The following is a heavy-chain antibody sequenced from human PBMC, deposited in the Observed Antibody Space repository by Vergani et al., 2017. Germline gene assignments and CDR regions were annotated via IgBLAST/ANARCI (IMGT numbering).Heavy chain of an antibody. D-gene: IGHD2-15*01. CDR2: IRSKTYGATT. Sequence: EVQLVESGGDLVQPGRSLRLSCQTSGFNFGEYGVSWVRQAPGKGLEWIGFIRSKTYGATTEYAASVRGRFTISRDDSKGIAYLQMSSLKKVDTAVYRCVVEIYDIGGRRDFDCGGQGTLVVVSS. CDR3: VVEIYDIGGRRDFDC. J-gene: IGHJ4*02. V-gene: IGHV3-49*04. CDR1: GFNFGEYG.